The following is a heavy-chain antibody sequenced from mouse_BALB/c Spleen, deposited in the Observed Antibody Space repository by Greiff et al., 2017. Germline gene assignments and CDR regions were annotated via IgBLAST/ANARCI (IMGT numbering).Heavy chain of an antibody. J-gene: IGHJ4*01. CDR3: ARDRRPYAMDY. V-gene: IGHV2-9*02. CDR1: GFSLTSYG. Sequence: VKLVESGPGLVAPSQSLSITCTVSGFSLTSYGVHWVRQPPGKGLEWLGVIWAGGSTNYNSALMSRLSISKDNSKSQVFLKMNSLQTDDTAMYYCARDRRPYAMDYWGQGTSVTVSS. CDR2: IWAGGST.